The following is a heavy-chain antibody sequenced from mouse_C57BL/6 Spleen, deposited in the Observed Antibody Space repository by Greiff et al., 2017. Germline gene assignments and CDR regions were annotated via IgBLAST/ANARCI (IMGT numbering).Heavy chain of an antibody. CDR3: ARYWGYYYAMDY. V-gene: IGHV7-3*01. J-gene: IGHJ4*01. CDR2: IRNKANGYTT. D-gene: IGHD2-2*01. CDR1: GFTFTDYY. Sequence: EVQLQESGGGLVQPGGSLSLSCAASGFTFTDYYMSWVRQPPGKALEWLGFIRNKANGYTTEYSASVKGRFTISRDNSQSILYLQKNALRAEDSATYDFARYWGYYYAMDYWGQGTSVTVSS.